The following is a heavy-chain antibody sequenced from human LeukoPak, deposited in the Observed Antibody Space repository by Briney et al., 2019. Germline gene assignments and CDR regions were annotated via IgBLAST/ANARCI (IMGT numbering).Heavy chain of an antibody. Sequence: GGSLRLSCAASGFTFSSYWMSWVRQAPGKGLEWVANIKQDGSEKYYVDSVKGRFTISRDNAKNSLYLQMNSLRAEDTAVYYCATYIRYFTMDVWGKGTTVTISS. CDR3: ATYIRYFTMDV. V-gene: IGHV3-7*01. CDR2: IKQDGSEK. CDR1: GFTFSSYW. D-gene: IGHD3-9*01. J-gene: IGHJ6*03.